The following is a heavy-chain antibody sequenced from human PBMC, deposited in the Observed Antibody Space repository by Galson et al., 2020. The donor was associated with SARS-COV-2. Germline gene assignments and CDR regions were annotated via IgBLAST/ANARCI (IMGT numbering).Heavy chain of an antibody. CDR1: GFTFSSYA. V-gene: IGHV3-30*04. CDR2: ISYDGSNK. CDR3: AREDGVGSGYYSRCFDY. J-gene: IGHJ4*02. D-gene: IGHD3-22*01. Sequence: GESLKISCAASGFTFSSYAMHWVRQAPGKGLEWVAVISYDGSNKYYADSVKGRFTISRDNSKNTLYLQMNSLRAEDTAVYYCAREDGVGSGYYSRCFDYWGQGTLVTVSS.